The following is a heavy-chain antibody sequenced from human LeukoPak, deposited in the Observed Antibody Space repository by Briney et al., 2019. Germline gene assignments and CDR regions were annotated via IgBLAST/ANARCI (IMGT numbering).Heavy chain of an antibody. CDR2: VTYDGSKA. D-gene: IGHD2-2*01. V-gene: IGHV3-30*18. CDR1: GFTFRNYG. J-gene: IGHJ6*02. CDR3: AKDQRTMTGRMDV. Sequence: GRSLRLSCAASGFTFRNYGMHWVRQVPGKGLEWLGVVTYDGSKAFYADSVKGRLTISRDNSKNTLYLQMNTLRVEDRAVYFCAKDQRTMTGRMDVWGQGTAVIVSS.